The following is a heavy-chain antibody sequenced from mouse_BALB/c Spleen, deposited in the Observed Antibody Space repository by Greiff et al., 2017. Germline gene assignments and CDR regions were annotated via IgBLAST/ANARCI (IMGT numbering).Heavy chain of an antibody. CDR3: ARGYYGYDDAMDY. J-gene: IGHJ4*01. Sequence: EVQLQESGPGLVKPPQSLSLTCSVTGYSITSGYYWNWIRQFPGNKLEWMGYISYDGSNNYNPSLKNRISITRDTSKNQFFLKLNSVTTEDTATYYCARGYYGYDDAMDYWGQGTSVTVSS. CDR1: GYSITSGYY. CDR2: ISYDGSN. V-gene: IGHV3-6*02. D-gene: IGHD2-2*01.